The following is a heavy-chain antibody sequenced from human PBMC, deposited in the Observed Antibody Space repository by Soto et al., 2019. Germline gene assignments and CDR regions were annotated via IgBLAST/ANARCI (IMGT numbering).Heavy chain of an antibody. CDR1: GDSFNTPVYY. D-gene: IGHD5-18*01. V-gene: IGHV4-31*01. J-gene: IGHJ4*02. CDR3: ARGACDTALVLPRFDF. CDR2: IYSSGTN. Sequence: QVQLQESGPGLLKPSQTLSLTCTVSGDSFNTPVYYWSWIRQHPQKGLEWIGYIYSSGTNYYRPFLQRLFSRSMVTSTSQSSHELDSGPAADPAVYFCARGACDTALVLPRFDFLGQGTLVAVSS.